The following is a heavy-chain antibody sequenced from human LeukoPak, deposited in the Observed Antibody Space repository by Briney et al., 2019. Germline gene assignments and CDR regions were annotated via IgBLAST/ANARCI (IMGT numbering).Heavy chain of an antibody. V-gene: IGHV3-23*01. CDR1: GXTFSICA. CDR2: MSDCCGST. D-gene: IGHD5-12*01. Sequence: SGGSLTLSCAASGXTFSICAMIGARHAPGKGQEWVSHMSDCCGSTYYAHSEKALLTISRENYKNTLSLQMHSVRAEDTTVYYCAKDGSQGCYSGYDYRFDYWGQGTLVTVSS. J-gene: IGHJ4*02. CDR3: AKDGSQGCYSGYDYRFDY.